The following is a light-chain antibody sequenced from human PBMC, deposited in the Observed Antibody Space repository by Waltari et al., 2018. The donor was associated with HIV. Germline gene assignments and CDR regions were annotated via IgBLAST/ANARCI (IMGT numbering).Light chain of an antibody. V-gene: IGLV2-14*03. CDR1: SSGIAAYNF. CDR3: SSYTNTNTVV. J-gene: IGLJ2*01. CDR2: DVE. Sequence: QSALIKPPSVSWSPGQSLTLSCSGTSSGIAAYNFVSCYQKHPDTAPTLLIYDVETRPSGVPERFSGSKSGDTASLTISAIQADDEADYYCSSYTNTNTVVFGGGTKVSVL.